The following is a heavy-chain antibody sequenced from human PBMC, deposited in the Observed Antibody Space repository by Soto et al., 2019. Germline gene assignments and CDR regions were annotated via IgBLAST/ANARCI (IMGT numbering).Heavy chain of an antibody. J-gene: IGHJ4*02. V-gene: IGHV2-5*02. CDR2: IYWDDDK. CDR1: GFSLSTYHMG. CDR3: AHAGDYDLLTFDH. Sequence: KESGPTLVSPAQTLTLTCDFSGFSLSTYHMGVAWIRQPPGKALEWLALIYWDDDKRYSPSLKDRLAISKGTSSNQVVLTITNVDPGDTATYFCAHAGDYDLLTFDHWGPGTLVTVSS. D-gene: IGHD4-17*01.